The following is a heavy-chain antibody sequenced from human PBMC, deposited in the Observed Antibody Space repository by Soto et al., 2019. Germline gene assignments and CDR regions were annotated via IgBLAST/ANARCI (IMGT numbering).Heavy chain of an antibody. Sequence: SETLSLTCSVSGGSISSYYWSWIRQSPRRGLEWIGNIYYSGSTNFNPSFKIRVTISVDRPKNQLSLKVSSVTAADTAVYYCARGQREIRGENWFDPWGQGTLGTVSS. CDR2: IYYSGST. CDR3: ARGQREIRGENWFDP. V-gene: IGHV4-59*13. CDR1: GGSISSYY. J-gene: IGHJ5*02. D-gene: IGHD6-25*01.